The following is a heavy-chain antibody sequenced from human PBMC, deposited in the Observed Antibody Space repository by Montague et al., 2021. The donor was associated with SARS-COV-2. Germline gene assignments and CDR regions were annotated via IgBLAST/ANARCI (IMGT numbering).Heavy chain of an antibody. CDR1: GFTFSYFE. V-gene: IGHV3-48*03. CDR2: ISGAGTTI. J-gene: IGHJ4*02. CDR3: ARDLVVTDGISDY. D-gene: IGHD2-8*02. Sequence: ALLLSFSSSGFTFSYFEMNWFRQAPGKGLEWISYISGAGTTIYYSDSVKGRFTISRDNAKNSLYLQMNSLRAEDTAVYYCARDLVVTDGISDYWGQGTLVTVSS.